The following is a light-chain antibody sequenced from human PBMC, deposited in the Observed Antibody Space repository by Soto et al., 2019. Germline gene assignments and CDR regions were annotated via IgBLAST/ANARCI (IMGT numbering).Light chain of an antibody. Sequence: QSVLTQPASVSGSPGQSITISCTGTSSDVGGYKYVSWYQQHPGKAPKLMIYDVSNRPSGVSNRFSGSKSGNTASLTISGLQAEDEADYYCSSYTGSSTWVFGGGTKLTV. CDR1: SSDVGGYKY. CDR2: DVS. CDR3: SSYTGSSTWV. V-gene: IGLV2-14*03. J-gene: IGLJ3*02.